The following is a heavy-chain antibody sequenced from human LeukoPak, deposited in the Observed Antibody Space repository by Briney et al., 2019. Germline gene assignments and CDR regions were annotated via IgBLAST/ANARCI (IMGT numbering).Heavy chain of an antibody. CDR1: GFTFSSYW. V-gene: IGHV3-74*01. CDR3: ARAGLLSYYYYYYMDV. CDR2: INTDGSST. J-gene: IGHJ6*03. Sequence: GGSLRLSCAASGFTFSSYWMHWVRQAPGKGLVWVSRINTDGSSTSYADSVKGRFTISRDNAKDTLYLQMNSLRAEDTAVYYCARAGLLSYYYYYYMDVWGKGTTVTVSS. D-gene: IGHD2-15*01.